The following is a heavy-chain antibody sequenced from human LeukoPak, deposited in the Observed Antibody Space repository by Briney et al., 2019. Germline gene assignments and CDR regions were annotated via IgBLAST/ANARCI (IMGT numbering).Heavy chain of an antibody. CDR3: ATGWNDGYYYYGMDV. Sequence: ASVKVSCKVSGYTLTELSMHWVRQAPGKGLEWMGGFDPEDGETIYAQKFQGRVTMTEDTSTDTAYMELRSLRSEDTAVYYCATGWNDGYYYYGMDVWGKGTTVTVSS. V-gene: IGHV1-24*01. CDR1: GYTLTELS. D-gene: IGHD1-1*01. CDR2: FDPEDGET. J-gene: IGHJ6*04.